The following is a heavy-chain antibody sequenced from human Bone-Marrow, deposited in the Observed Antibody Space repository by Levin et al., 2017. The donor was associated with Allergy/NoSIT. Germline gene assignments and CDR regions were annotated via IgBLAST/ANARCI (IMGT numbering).Heavy chain of an antibody. D-gene: IGHD6-19*01. V-gene: IGHV4-59*01. CDR1: GGSLSTYY. J-gene: IGHJ5*02. Sequence: SETLSLTCSVSGGSLSTYYWSWFRQSPENGLEWIGYIYYTGTTNYSPSLNPSLNSRISISIDGSKKQFSLILTSVTAADTAVYYCARVFGIAVADSWGQGLLVTVSS. CDR2: IYYTGTT. CDR3: ARVFGIAVADS.